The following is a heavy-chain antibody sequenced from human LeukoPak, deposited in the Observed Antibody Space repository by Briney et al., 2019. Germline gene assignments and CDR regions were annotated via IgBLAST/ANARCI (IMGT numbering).Heavy chain of an antibody. J-gene: IGHJ4*02. Sequence: GGSLRLSCAASGFTFSSHGMHWVRQAPGKGLECVAIISYDGSNKYYTDSVKGRFTISRDNSKNTLYLQMNSLRAEDTAVYYCAKSGIEAAGSLVYFDYWGQGTLVTASS. CDR1: GFTFSSHG. D-gene: IGHD6-13*01. V-gene: IGHV3-30*18. CDR3: AKSGIEAAGSLVYFDY. CDR2: ISYDGSNK.